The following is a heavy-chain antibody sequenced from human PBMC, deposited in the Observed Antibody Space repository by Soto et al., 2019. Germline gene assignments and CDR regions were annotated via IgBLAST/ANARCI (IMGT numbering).Heavy chain of an antibody. D-gene: IGHD2-21*02. CDR2: IYYSGRT. CDR3: ARQRTSVVTQVYFDV. J-gene: IGHJ4*02. Sequence: PSETLSLTCTVTGDSINSRSYYWGWIRQPPGKGLEWIGSIYYSGRTYNNPSLRSRVPMSIDTSKDQFSLKLKSVTAADTALYFCARQRTSVVTQVYFDVWGPGSLVTVSS. CDR1: GDSINSRSYY. V-gene: IGHV4-39*01.